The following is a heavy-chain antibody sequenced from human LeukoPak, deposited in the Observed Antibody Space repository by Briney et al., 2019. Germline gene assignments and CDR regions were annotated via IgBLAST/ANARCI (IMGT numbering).Heavy chain of an antibody. CDR3: ARGSSWLRATSVQPPKDFDY. V-gene: IGHV4-34*01. D-gene: IGHD5-12*01. CDR2: INHSGST. J-gene: IGHJ4*02. CDR1: GGSFSGYY. Sequence: PSGTLSLTCAVYGGSFSGYYWSWIRQPPGKGLEWIGEINHSGSTNYNPSLKSRVTISVDTSKNQFSLKLSSVTAADTAVYYCARGSSWLRATSVQPPKDFDYWGQGTLVTVSS.